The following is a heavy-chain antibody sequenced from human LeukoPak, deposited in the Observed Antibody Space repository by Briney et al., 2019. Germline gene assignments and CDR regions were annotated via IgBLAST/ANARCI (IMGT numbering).Heavy chain of an antibody. J-gene: IGHJ4*02. CDR2: MSGDGGST. CDR1: GFTFDDYA. CDR3: AKDIGEQWFFDY. V-gene: IGHV3-43*02. Sequence: GGSLRLSCAASGFTFDDYAMHWVRQTPGKGLEWVSLMSGDGGSTYYADSVEGRFTISRDSSRNSLYLQMNSLRTEDTALYYCAKDIGEQWFFDYWGQGTLVTVSS. D-gene: IGHD3-10*01.